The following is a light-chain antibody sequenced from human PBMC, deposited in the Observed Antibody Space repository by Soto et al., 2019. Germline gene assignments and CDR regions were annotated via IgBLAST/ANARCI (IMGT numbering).Light chain of an antibody. CDR1: QSVLYSSNNKNY. J-gene: IGKJ2*01. V-gene: IGKV4-1*01. CDR3: QQYESTPPT. CDR2: WAS. Sequence: DIVMTQSPDSLAVSLGERATINCKSSQSVLYSSNNKNYLAWYQQRPGQPPKLLIYWASTRESGVPDRFSGSWSGTDFTLTISSRQAEDGAVYYCQQYESTPPTFGQGTKLEIK.